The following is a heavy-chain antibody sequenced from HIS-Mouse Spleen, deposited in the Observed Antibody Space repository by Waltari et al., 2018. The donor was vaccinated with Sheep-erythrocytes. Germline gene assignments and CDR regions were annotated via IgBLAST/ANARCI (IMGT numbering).Heavy chain of an antibody. CDR2: ISYDGSNK. CDR1: GFTVSSYG. Sequence: QVQLVESGGGVVQPGRSLRLSCSASGFTVSSYGMHWVRQAPGKGLEWVAVISYDGSNKYYADSVKGRFTISRDNSKNTLYLQMNSLRAEDTAVYYCAKDGGGNWFDPWGQGTLVTVSS. J-gene: IGHJ5*02. V-gene: IGHV3-30*18. CDR3: AKDGGGNWFDP. D-gene: IGHD3-10*01.